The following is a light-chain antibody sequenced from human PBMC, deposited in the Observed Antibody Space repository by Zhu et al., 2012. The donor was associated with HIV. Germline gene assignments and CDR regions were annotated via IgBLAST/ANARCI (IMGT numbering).Light chain of an antibody. J-gene: IGKJ2*01. V-gene: IGKV3-20*01. Sequence: EIVLTQSPGTLSLSPGERATLSCRASQSVSSSYLGWYQQKPGQALRLLIYGASSRATGIPDRFSGSGSGTDFTLTISRLEPEDFAVYYCQQYGSSPYTFGQGTKLEIK. CDR2: GAS. CDR3: QQYGSSPYT. CDR1: QSVSSSY.